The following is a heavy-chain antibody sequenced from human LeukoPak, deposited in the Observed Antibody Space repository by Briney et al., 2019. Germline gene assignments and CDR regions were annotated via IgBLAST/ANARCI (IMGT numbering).Heavy chain of an antibody. J-gene: IGHJ6*02. V-gene: IGHV3-33*01. D-gene: IGHD3-16*01. Sequence: GGSLRLPCAASGFTFSSYGMHWVRQAPGKGLEWVAVIWYEGSIKYYADSVKGRFTISRDNSNNTVYLQMNSLRAEDTAVYYCARDFNSYEGMDVWGQGTTVTVSS. CDR1: GFTFSSYG. CDR3: ARDFNSYEGMDV. CDR2: IWYEGSIK.